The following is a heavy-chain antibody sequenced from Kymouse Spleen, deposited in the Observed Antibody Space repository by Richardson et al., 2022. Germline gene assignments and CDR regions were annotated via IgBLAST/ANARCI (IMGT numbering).Heavy chain of an antibody. D-gene: IGHD3-3*01. CDR2: IWYDGSNK. CDR1: GFTFSSYG. CDR3: ARGDYDFWSGYFYYYYYGMDV. J-gene: IGHJ6*02. Sequence: QVQLVESGGGVVQPGRSLRLSCAASGFTFSSYGMHWVRQAPGKGLEWVAVIWYDGSNKYYADSVKGRFTISRDNSKNTLYLQMNSLRAEDTAVYYCARGDYDFWSGYFYYYYYGMDVWGQGTTVTVSS. V-gene: IGHV3-33*01.